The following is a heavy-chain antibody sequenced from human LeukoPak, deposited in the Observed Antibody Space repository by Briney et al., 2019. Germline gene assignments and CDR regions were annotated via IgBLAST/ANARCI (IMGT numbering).Heavy chain of an antibody. Sequence: GGSLRLSCAASGFSFSSYGMHWVRQAPGKGLEWVAYIQYDGSNEQYADSVKGRFSISSDSSKNILNLQMNSLRAEDTAVYYCAKDRCSNGIGCYYYYMDVWGKGTTVTIYS. CDR3: AKDRCSNGIGCYYYYMDV. CDR1: GFSFSSYG. CDR2: IQYDGSNE. V-gene: IGHV3-30*02. J-gene: IGHJ6*03. D-gene: IGHD2-8*01.